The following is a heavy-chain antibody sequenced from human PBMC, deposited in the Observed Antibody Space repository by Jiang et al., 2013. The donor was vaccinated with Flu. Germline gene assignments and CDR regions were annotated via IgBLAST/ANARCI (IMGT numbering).Heavy chain of an antibody. J-gene: IGHJ5*02. CDR2: IYYSGST. CDR1: GGSISSRSRY. CDR3: ARHLHLLEWLSTNWFDP. Sequence: LLKPSETLSLTCTVSGGSISSRSRYWGWIRQPPGKGLEWIGTIYYSGSTYNNPSLKSRVTISVDTSKNHFSLKLSSVTAADTAVYYCARHLHLLEWLSTNWFDPWGQGTLVTVSS. D-gene: IGHD3-3*01. V-gene: IGHV4-39*07.